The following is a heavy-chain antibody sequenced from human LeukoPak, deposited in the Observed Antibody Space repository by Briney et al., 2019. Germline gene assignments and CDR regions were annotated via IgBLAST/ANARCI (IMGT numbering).Heavy chain of an antibody. Sequence: PGGSLRLSCAASGFTFSSYGMHWVRQAPGKGLEWVAFIRYDGSNKYHADSVKGRFTISRDNSKNTLYLQMNSLRAEDTAVYYCAKVTYYYDSSGYYNYYFDYWGQGTLVTVSS. CDR1: GFTFSSYG. V-gene: IGHV3-30*02. CDR2: IRYDGSNK. J-gene: IGHJ4*02. CDR3: AKVTYYYDSSGYYNYYFDY. D-gene: IGHD3-22*01.